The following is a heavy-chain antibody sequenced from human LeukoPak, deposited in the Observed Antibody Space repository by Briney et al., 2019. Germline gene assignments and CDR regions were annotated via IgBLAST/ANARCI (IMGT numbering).Heavy chain of an antibody. CDR1: GFTFNRNA. CDR2: IGGSGDKT. J-gene: IGHJ4*02. CDR3: VRRGDASSGWGDHDY. Sequence: GGSLRLSCAASGFTFNRNAISWVRQAPGKGLEWVSTIGGSGDKTFCADYVKGRFTISRDNSKNMLHLQMSSLTGEDTALYYCVRRGDASSGWGDHDYWGQGALVTVSS. D-gene: IGHD6-19*01. V-gene: IGHV3-23*01.